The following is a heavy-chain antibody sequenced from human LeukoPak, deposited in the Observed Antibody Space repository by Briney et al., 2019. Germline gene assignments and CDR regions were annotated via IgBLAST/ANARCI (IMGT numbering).Heavy chain of an antibody. J-gene: IGHJ4*02. CDR1: GFTFSSYW. V-gene: IGHV3-7*01. CDR3: AREGLAGTLDY. D-gene: IGHD6-19*01. CDR2: IKQDGSEK. Sequence: PGGSLRLSCAASGFTFSSYWMSWVRQAPGKGLEWVANIKQDGSEKYYVDSVKGRFTISRDNAKNSPYLQMNSLRAEDTAVYYCAREGLAGTLDYWGQGTLVTVSS.